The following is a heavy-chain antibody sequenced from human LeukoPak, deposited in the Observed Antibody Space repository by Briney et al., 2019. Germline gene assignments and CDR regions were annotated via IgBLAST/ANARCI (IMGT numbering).Heavy chain of an antibody. CDR2: ISSSSSYI. Sequence: GGSLRLSCAASGFTFSSYSMTWVRQAPGKGLEWVSSISSSSSYIYYADSVKGRFTISRDNAKNSLYLQMNSLRAEDTAVYYCARGITIFGPDYWGQGTLVTVSS. J-gene: IGHJ4*02. CDR3: ARGITIFGPDY. V-gene: IGHV3-21*01. CDR1: GFTFSSYS. D-gene: IGHD3-3*01.